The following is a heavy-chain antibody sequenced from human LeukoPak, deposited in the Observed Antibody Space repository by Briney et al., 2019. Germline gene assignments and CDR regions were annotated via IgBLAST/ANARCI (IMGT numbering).Heavy chain of an antibody. CDR3: ARPVVTAASWFDP. J-gene: IGHJ5*02. CDR2: INSDGSST. V-gene: IGHV3-74*01. CDR1: GFTFSSYW. Sequence: GGSLRLSCAASGFTFSSYWMHWVRQAPGKGLVWVSRINSDGSSTSYADSVKGRFTISRDNAKNSLYLQMNSLRAEDTAVYYCARPVVTAASWFDPWGQGTLVTVSS. D-gene: IGHD2-21*02.